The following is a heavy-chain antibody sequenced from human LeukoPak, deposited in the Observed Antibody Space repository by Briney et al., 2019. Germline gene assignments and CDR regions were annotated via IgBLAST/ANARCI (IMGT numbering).Heavy chain of an antibody. D-gene: IGHD4-11*01. V-gene: IGHV3-30*18. CDR3: AKDDDDYPFDY. CDR1: GLTFSSYG. Sequence: GRSLRLSCAASGLTFSSYGMHWVRQAPGKGLERVAVISYDGSNKYYADSVKGRFTISRDNSKNTLYLQMNSLRAEDTAVYYCAKDDDDYPFDYWGQGTLVTVSS. J-gene: IGHJ4*02. CDR2: ISYDGSNK.